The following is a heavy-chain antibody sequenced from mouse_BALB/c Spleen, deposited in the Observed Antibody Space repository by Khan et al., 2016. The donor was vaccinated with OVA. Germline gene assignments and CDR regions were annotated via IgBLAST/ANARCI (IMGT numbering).Heavy chain of an antibody. CDR1: GYTLTRYY. Sequence: QVQLKQSGAELVKPGASVKLSCKASGYTLTRYYMYWVKQKPGQGLEWIGGINPGNGGTNLNEKFKNKATLTVDKSSTTVYMQLSSLTSEDSAVYYCTRNCGYDYFDYWGQGTPLTVSS. D-gene: IGHD1-2*01. J-gene: IGHJ2*01. CDR3: TRNCGYDYFDY. V-gene: IGHV1S81*02. CDR2: INPGNGGT.